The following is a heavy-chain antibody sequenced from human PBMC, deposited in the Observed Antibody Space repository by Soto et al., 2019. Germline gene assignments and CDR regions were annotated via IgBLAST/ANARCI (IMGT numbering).Heavy chain of an antibody. CDR2: IYYSGST. CDR1: GGSISSYY. D-gene: IGHD6-13*01. J-gene: IGHJ4*02. V-gene: IGHV4-59*01. Sequence: QVQLQESGPGLVKPSETLSLTCTVSGGSISSYYWSWIRQPPGKGLEWIGYIYYSGSTNYNPSLKSRVTISVDTSKNQFSLKLSSVTAADTAVYYCARARIAAAGPFDYWGQGTLVTVSS. CDR3: ARARIAAAGPFDY.